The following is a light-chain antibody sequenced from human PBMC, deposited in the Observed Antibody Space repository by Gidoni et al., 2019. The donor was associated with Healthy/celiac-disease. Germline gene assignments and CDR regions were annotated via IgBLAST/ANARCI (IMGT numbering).Light chain of an antibody. CDR1: QSVSSN. CDR2: GDS. Sequence: EIVMTQSPATLSVSTGERATLSCRASQSVSSNVAWYQQKPGQAPRLLIYGDSTRATGIPARFSCRGSGKEFTLTISSLQSEDFAVYYCQQYNNWPYTFGQXTKLEI. CDR3: QQYNNWPYT. V-gene: IGKV3-15*01. J-gene: IGKJ2*01.